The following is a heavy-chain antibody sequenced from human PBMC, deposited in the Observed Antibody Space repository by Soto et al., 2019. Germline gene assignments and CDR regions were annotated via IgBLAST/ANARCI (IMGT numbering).Heavy chain of an antibody. CDR3: ASPPYCGGDCYSDDAFDI. J-gene: IGHJ3*02. CDR2: IIPIFGTA. Sequence: GASVKASCEACGGAYSSDAISWVRQDPGQGLEWMGGIIPIFGTANYAQKFQGRVTITADESTSTAYMELSSLRSEDTAVYYCASPPYCGGDCYSDDAFDIWGQGTMVPVSS. V-gene: IGHV1-69*13. D-gene: IGHD2-21*02. CDR1: GGAYSSDA.